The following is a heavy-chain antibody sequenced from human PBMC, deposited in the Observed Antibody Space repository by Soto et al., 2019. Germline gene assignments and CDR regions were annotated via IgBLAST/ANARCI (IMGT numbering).Heavy chain of an antibody. J-gene: IGHJ5*02. CDR1: GYIFTSYW. CDR3: ARKDKSGYFNWFDP. Sequence: PCESLKISFRTSGYIFTSYWIAWVREMPGKCLEWMGINFPSDSGTRYSPSFQGKVTISADRSTSTVSLQWASLKASDTAVYFCARKDKSGYFNWFDPWGQGTLVTVSS. V-gene: IGHV5-51*01. D-gene: IGHD3-22*01. CDR2: NFPSDSGT.